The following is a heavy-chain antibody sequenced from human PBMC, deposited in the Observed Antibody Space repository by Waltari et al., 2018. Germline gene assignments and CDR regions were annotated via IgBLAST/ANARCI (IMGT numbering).Heavy chain of an antibody. CDR2: ISSSSTI. Sequence: EVQLVESGGGLVQPGGSLRLSCAASGFTFSSYSMNWVRQAPGKGLEWVSYISSSSTIYYADSVKGRFTISRDNAKNSLYLQMNSLRAEDTAVYYCARDSEAVAGAFDIWGQGTMVTVSS. CDR1: GFTFSSYS. J-gene: IGHJ3*02. CDR3: ARDSEAVAGAFDI. D-gene: IGHD6-19*01. V-gene: IGHV3-48*01.